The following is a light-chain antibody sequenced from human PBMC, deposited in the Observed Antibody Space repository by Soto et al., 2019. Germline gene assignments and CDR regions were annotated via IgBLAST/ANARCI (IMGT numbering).Light chain of an antibody. CDR3: SSYTSSKV. V-gene: IGLV2-14*01. CDR1: SSDVGGYNY. Sequence: QSVLTQPVSVSGSPGQSITISCTGTSSDVGGYNYVSWYQQHPGKAPKLMIYDVSNRPSGVSNRFSGSKSGNTASLTISGLQAEDEADYYCSSYTSSKVFGTGTKVTVL. CDR2: DVS. J-gene: IGLJ1*01.